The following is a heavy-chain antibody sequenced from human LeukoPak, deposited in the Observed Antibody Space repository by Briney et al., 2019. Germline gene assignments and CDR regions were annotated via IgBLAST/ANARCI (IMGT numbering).Heavy chain of an antibody. CDR1: GFTFTNHW. CDR2: IRPDGWET. Sequence: GGSVRLSCAASGFTFTNHWMHWVRQAPGKGLVWVSRIRPDGWETNHAGSVKGRFTISRDNAKNTLYLQMNSLGGEDTAVYFCGRDAVLGSGRVDYWGQGVLVTVSS. V-gene: IGHV3-74*01. J-gene: IGHJ4*02. D-gene: IGHD3-10*01. CDR3: GRDAVLGSGRVDY.